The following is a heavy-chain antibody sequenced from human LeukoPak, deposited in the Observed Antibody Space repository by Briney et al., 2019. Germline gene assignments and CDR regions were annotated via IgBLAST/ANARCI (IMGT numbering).Heavy chain of an antibody. Sequence: ASVKVSCKASGYTFTSYGISWVRQAPGQGLEGMGWISAYNGNTNYAQKLQGRVTMTTDTSTSTAYMELRSLRSDDTAVYYCARWTAPEHNYYYYGMDVWGQGTTVTVSS. V-gene: IGHV1-18*01. CDR3: ARWTAPEHNYYYYGMDV. D-gene: IGHD1-14*01. CDR2: ISAYNGNT. CDR1: GYTFTSYG. J-gene: IGHJ6*02.